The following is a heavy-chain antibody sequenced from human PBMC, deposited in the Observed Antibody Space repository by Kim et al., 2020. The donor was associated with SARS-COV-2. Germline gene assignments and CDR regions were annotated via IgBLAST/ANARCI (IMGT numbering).Heavy chain of an antibody. J-gene: IGHJ4*02. CDR1: GFTFSSYD. Sequence: GGSLRLSCAASGFTFSSYDMHWDRQATGKGLEWVSAIGTAGDTYYPGSVKGRFTISRENAKNSLYLQMNSLRAGDTAVYYCARVSPFGWYVEYWGQGTLVTVSS. D-gene: IGHD6-19*01. CDR2: IGTAGDT. V-gene: IGHV3-13*04. CDR3: ARVSPFGWYVEY.